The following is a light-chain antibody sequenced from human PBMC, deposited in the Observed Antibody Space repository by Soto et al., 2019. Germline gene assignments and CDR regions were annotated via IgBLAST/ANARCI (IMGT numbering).Light chain of an antibody. CDR1: QSVSSSY. Sequence: EVVLTQSPGTLSLSPGERATLSCRARQSVSSSYLSWYQQKPVQAPRLLIYDASSRATGIPDRFSGSGSGTDFTVTISRLEPEDLAVYYCQQYGSSQYTFGQGAKLEIK. CDR3: QQYGSSQYT. J-gene: IGKJ2*01. CDR2: DAS. V-gene: IGKV3-20*01.